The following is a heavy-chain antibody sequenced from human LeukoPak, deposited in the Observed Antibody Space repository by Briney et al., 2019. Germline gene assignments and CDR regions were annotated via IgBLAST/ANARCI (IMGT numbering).Heavy chain of an antibody. CDR1: GDSISSGGYS. J-gene: IGHJ4*02. V-gene: IGHV4-30-4*07. CDR3: ARDSVYSGSSLDY. CDR2: IYYSGST. D-gene: IGHD1-26*01. Sequence: SETLSLTCAVSGDSISSGGYSWSWIRQPPGKGLEWIGYIYYSGSTYYNPSLKSRVTISVDTSKNQFSLKLSSVTAADTAVHYCARDSVYSGSSLDYWGQGALVTVSS.